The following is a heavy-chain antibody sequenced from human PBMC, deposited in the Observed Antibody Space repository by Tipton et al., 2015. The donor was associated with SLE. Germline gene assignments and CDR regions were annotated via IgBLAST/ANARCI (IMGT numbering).Heavy chain of an antibody. J-gene: IGHJ4*02. V-gene: IGHV3-13*01. D-gene: IGHD1-26*01. CDR3: ARGSGSYEELDY. Sequence: SLRLSCEASGFTFSRHDMHWVRQGKGKGLEWVAGIGSPGDTAYPGSVKGRFIISRDNPKNSLYLQMNSLRAEDTAVYYCARGSGSYEELDYWGQGALLTVSS. CDR2: IGSPGDT. CDR1: GFTFSRHD.